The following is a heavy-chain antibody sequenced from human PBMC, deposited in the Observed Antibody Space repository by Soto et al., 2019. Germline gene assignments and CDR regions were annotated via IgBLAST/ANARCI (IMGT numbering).Heavy chain of an antibody. CDR2: ISAYNGNT. J-gene: IGHJ6*03. CDR3: ARDRGVAPPVAGNTHYYYSMDV. D-gene: IGHD6-19*01. CDR1: GYGFTNYG. V-gene: IGHV1-18*01. Sequence: QDQLVQSGVEVKEPGASVKVSCKATGYGFTNYGITWVRQAPGQGFEWMGWISAYNGNTNYAQKFQGRVTMTTYASTSTAYLELRSPRSDDTAVYYCARDRGVAPPVAGNTHYYYSMDVWGKGTTVTVSS.